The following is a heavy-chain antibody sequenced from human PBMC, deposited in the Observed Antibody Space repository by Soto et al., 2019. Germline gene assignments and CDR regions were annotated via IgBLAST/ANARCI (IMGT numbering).Heavy chain of an antibody. D-gene: IGHD6-19*01. Sequence: GGSLRLSCAASGFTFSSYSMNWVRQAPGKGLEWVSSISSSSSYIYYADSVKGRFTISRDNAKNSLYLQMNSLRAEDTAVYYCARVAVADPYYYYYGMDVWGQGTTVTVSS. V-gene: IGHV3-21*01. CDR2: ISSSSSYI. J-gene: IGHJ6*02. CDR3: ARVAVADPYYYYYGMDV. CDR1: GFTFSSYS.